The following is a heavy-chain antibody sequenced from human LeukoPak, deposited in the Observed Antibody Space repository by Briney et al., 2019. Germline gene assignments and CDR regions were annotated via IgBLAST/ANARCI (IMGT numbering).Heavy chain of an antibody. J-gene: IGHJ3*02. CDR2: IYSGGST. CDR1: GFTFSSNY. CDR3: ARDNYYDSSGYSEAAFDI. V-gene: IGHV3-53*01. Sequence: GGSLRLSCAASGFTFSSNYMSWVRQAPGKGLEWVSVIYSGGSTYYADSVKGRFTISRHNSKNTLYLQMNSLRAEDTAVYYCARDNYYDSSGYSEAAFDIWGQGTMVTVSS. D-gene: IGHD3-22*01.